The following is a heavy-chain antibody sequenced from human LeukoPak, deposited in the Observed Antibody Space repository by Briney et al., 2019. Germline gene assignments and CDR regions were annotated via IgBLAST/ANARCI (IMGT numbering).Heavy chain of an antibody. D-gene: IGHD7-27*01. CDR1: GFSVSGKF. CDR3: VKGGTADRVGWTH. CDR2: MTPAGSEK. Sequence: GGSLRLSCAASGFSVSGKFMSWVRQAPGKGLEWVASMTPAGSEKYYANSMKGRFTISRDNAKNSLFLQMNSLRADDTGVYFCVKGGTADRVGWTHWGQGSLVTVFS. J-gene: IGHJ4*02. V-gene: IGHV3-7*03.